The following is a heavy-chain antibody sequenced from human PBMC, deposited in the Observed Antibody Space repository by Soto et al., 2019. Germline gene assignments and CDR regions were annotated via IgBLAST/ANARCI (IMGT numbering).Heavy chain of an antibody. Sequence: PSETLSLTCTVSGGSISSSSYYWGWIRQPPGKGLEWIGSIYYSGSTYYNPSLKSRVTISVDTSKNQFSLKLSSVTAADTAVYYCARGRSVVRGVITKYYFDYWGQGTLVTVSS. CDR3: ARGRSVVRGVITKYYFDY. J-gene: IGHJ4*02. CDR1: GGSISSSSYY. V-gene: IGHV4-39*01. CDR2: IYYSGST. D-gene: IGHD3-10*01.